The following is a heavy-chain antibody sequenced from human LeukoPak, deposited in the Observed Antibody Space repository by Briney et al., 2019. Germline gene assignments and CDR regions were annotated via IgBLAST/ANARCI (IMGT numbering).Heavy chain of an antibody. J-gene: IGHJ4*02. Sequence: GGSLRLSCAASGFTFSSYAMSWVRQAPGKGLEWVSAISGSGGSTYYADSAKGRFTISRDNSKNTLYLQMNSPRAEDTAVYYCAKDTGSSSPKFDYWGQGTLVTVSS. D-gene: IGHD6-6*01. CDR2: ISGSGGST. V-gene: IGHV3-23*01. CDR1: GFTFSSYA. CDR3: AKDTGSSSPKFDY.